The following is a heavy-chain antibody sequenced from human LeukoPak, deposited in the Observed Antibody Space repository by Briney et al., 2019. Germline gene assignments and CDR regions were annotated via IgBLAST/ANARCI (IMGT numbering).Heavy chain of an antibody. D-gene: IGHD5-24*01. J-gene: IGHJ4*02. CDR2: IRYDGSNK. V-gene: IGHV3-30*02. Sequence: GGSLRLSCAASGFTFSSYGMHWVRQAPGKGLEWVAFIRYDGSNKYYADSVKGRFTISRDNSKNTLYLQMNSLRAEDTAVYYCAKYRGRDRDGYNLNYWGQGTLVTVSS. CDR1: GFTFSSYG. CDR3: AKYRGRDRDGYNLNY.